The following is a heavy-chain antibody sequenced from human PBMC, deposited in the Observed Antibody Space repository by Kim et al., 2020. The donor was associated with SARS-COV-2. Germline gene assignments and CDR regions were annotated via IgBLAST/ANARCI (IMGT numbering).Heavy chain of an antibody. Sequence: VDSVKGRFTISRDNAKNSLYLQMNSLRAEDTAVYYCARHISSSWYDLFDYWGQGTLVTVSS. CDR3: ARHISSSWYDLFDY. J-gene: IGHJ4*02. V-gene: IGHV3-7*03. D-gene: IGHD6-13*01.